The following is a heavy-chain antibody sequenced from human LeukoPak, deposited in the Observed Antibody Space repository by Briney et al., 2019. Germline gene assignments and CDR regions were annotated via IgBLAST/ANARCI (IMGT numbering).Heavy chain of an antibody. J-gene: IGHJ4*02. D-gene: IGHD5-24*01. Sequence: ASVKVSCKASGGTFSSYAISWVRQAPGQGLEWMGRIIPILGIANYAQKFQGRVTITADKSTSTAYMELSSLRSEDTAVYYCARVGDGSQPIVDYWGQGTLVTVSS. CDR3: ARVGDGSQPIVDY. V-gene: IGHV1-69*04. CDR2: IIPILGIA. CDR1: GGTFSSYA.